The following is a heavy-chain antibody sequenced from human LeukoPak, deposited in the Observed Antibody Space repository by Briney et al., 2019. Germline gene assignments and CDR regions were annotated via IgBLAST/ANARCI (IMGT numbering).Heavy chain of an antibody. J-gene: IGHJ4*02. CDR1: GYTFTYYA. CDR3: ARDRYGDGFAHFDY. D-gene: IGHD5-24*01. Sequence: ASVKVSCKASGYTFTYYAMHWVRQAPGQGLQWMGWNTPGGGTNYPQKVQGRVAITWDTSITTAYMDLSRLTSDDTAVYYCARDRYGDGFAHFDYWGQGALVTVSS. V-gene: IGHV1-2*02. CDR2: NTPGGGT.